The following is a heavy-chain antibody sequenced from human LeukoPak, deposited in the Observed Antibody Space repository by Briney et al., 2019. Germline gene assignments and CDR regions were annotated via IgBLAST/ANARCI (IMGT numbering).Heavy chain of an antibody. CDR1: GFTFSSYA. CDR2: ISGSGGST. Sequence: GGSLRLSCAASGFTFSSYAMSWVRQAPGKGLEWVSAISGSGGSTYYADSVKGRFTISRDNSKNTLYLQMNSLRAEDTAVYYCAKDPYCSNTSCYFVGYWGQGTLVTVSS. V-gene: IGHV3-23*01. CDR3: AKDPYCSNTSCYFVGY. D-gene: IGHD2-2*01. J-gene: IGHJ4*02.